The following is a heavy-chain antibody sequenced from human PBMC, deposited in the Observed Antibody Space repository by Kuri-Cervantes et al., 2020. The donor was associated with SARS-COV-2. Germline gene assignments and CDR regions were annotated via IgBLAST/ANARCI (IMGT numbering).Heavy chain of an antibody. V-gene: IGHV1-46*01. CDR2: INPSGGST. D-gene: IGHD3-10*01. CDR1: GYTFTNYY. J-gene: IGHJ4*02. Sequence: ASVKVSCKASGYTFTNYYMNWVRQAPGQGLEWMGIINPSGGSTSYPQKFQGRVIMTRDTSTNTVYMELSSLRSEDTAVYFCARGEGSGEDFDYWGQGTLVTVSS. CDR3: ARGEGSGEDFDY.